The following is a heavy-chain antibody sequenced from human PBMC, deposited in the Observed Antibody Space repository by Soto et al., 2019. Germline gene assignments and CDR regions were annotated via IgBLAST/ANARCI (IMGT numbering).Heavy chain of an antibody. CDR2: INPSGGST. V-gene: IGHV1-46*01. J-gene: IGHJ6*02. CDR3: ARDNRYCSSTSCHPRDYYYYYYGMDV. Sequence: ASVEVSCKASGYTFTSYYMHWVRQAPGQGLEWMGIINPSGGSTSYAQKFQGRVTMTRDTSTSTVYMELSSLRSEDTAVYYCARDNRYCSSTSCHPRDYYYYYYGMDVWGQGTTVTVSS. CDR1: GYTFTSYY. D-gene: IGHD2-2*01.